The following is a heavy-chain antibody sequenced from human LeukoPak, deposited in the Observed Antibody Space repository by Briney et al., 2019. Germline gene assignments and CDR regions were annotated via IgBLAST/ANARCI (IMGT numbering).Heavy chain of an antibody. V-gene: IGHV3-7*01. Sequence: GGSLRLSCAASGFTLSSYWMSWVRQAPGKGPEWVANIKQDGSEKYYVDSVKGRFTISRDNAKNSLYLQMNSLRAEDTAVYYCAREGFGVVRYYYYYMDVWGKGTTVTVSS. CDR2: IKQDGSEK. CDR3: AREGFGVVRYYYYYMDV. D-gene: IGHD3-3*01. J-gene: IGHJ6*03. CDR1: GFTLSSYW.